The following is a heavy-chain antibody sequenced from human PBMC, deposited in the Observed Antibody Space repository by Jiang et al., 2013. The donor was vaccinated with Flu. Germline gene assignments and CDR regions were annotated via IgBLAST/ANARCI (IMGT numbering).Heavy chain of an antibody. J-gene: IGHJ2*01. CDR1: GYSFSSYW. CDR2: IYPYDSDT. D-gene: IGHD3-22*01. CDR3: ARRGADPYDSSGTTWYFDL. V-gene: IGHV5-51*03. Sequence: EVKKPGESLKXSCKGSGYSFSSYWIGWVRQMPGKGLEWMGIIYPYDSDTTYSPSFQGQATISVDKSISTAYLQWSSLKASDSAIYYCARRGADPYDSSGTTWYFDLWGRGTLVTVSS.